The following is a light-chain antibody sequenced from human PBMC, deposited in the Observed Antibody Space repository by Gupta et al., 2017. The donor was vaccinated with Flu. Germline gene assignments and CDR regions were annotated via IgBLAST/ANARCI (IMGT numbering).Light chain of an antibody. J-gene: IGLJ3*02. CDR3: ATWDDSLDGPV. V-gene: IGLV1-44*01. Sequence: QSVLTQAPSASGTPGQRVTLVCSGGSSDIGRNTVNWYQHFPGTAPKLLIYSNDQRPSGVPDRFSGSKSGTSASLAIRGLRSEDEALYYCATWDDSLDGPVFGGGTNLIVL. CDR2: SND. CDR1: SSDIGRNT.